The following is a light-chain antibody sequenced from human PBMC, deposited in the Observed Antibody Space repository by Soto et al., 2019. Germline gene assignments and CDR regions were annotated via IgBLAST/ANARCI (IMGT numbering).Light chain of an antibody. Sequence: EIIMTQSPATLSVSPGGGATLSCRASQGIGSTLAWYQHKPGQTPRLLIYDTSTRATGVPARFSGSRSGTEFTLTINSLQSEDFAVYYCQRYNNWPLTFGGGTKVDIK. CDR1: QGIGST. CDR2: DTS. CDR3: QRYNNWPLT. J-gene: IGKJ4*01. V-gene: IGKV3-15*01.